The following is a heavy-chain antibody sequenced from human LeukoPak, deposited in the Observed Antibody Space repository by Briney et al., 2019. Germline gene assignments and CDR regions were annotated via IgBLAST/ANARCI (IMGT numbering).Heavy chain of an antibody. CDR1: GFIFKKYW. Sequence: GGSLRLSCAASGFIFKKYWMNWVRQVPGKGLECLANIKEDGSETYYADSVKGRFTISRDNPKNLLFLQINSLRVEDTAVYYCARVGVEVDTAMLDYYYYMDVWGKGTTVTVSS. D-gene: IGHD5-18*01. J-gene: IGHJ6*03. CDR3: ARVGVEVDTAMLDYYYYMDV. CDR2: IKEDGSET. V-gene: IGHV3-7*01.